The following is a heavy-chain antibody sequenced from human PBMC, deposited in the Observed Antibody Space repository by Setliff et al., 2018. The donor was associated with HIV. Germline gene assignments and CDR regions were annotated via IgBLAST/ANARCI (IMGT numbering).Heavy chain of an antibody. CDR3: ARDTLWFGGPGAFDI. CDR2: IYHSGST. Sequence: SETLSLTCTVSGGSVSSGSYHWGWIRQPPGKGLEWIGSIYHSGSTYYNPSLKSRVAISVDTSKSQFSLRLTSVTAADTAVYYCARDTLWFGGPGAFDIWGQGTMVTVSS. D-gene: IGHD3-10*01. V-gene: IGHV4-39*07. CDR1: GGSVSSGSYH. J-gene: IGHJ3*02.